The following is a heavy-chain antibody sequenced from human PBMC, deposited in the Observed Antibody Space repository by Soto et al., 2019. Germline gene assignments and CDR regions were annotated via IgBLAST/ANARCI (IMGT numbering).Heavy chain of an antibody. V-gene: IGHV3-30-3*01. Sequence: PGGSLRLSCAASGFTFSSYAMHWVRQAPGKGLEWVAVISYDGSNKYYADSVKGRFTISRDNSKNTLYLQMNSLRAEDTAVYYSARARGPDYWGQGTLVTVSS. CDR2: ISYDGSNK. CDR3: ARARGPDY. J-gene: IGHJ4*02. D-gene: IGHD2-15*01. CDR1: GFTFSSYA.